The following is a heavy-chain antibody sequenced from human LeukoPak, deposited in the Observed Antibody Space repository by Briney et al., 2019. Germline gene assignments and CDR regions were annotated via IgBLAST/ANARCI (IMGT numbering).Heavy chain of an antibody. CDR2: ISSSSSTI. J-gene: IGHJ4*02. D-gene: IGHD5-24*01. Sequence: GGSLRLSCTASGFTFSSYSMKWVRQAPGKGLEWVSHISSSSSTIYYADSVKGRFTISRDNAKNSLYLQMNSLRAEDTAVYYCAREVEMATITDYFDYWGQGTLVTVSS. CDR3: AREVEMATITDYFDY. V-gene: IGHV3-48*04. CDR1: GFTFSSYS.